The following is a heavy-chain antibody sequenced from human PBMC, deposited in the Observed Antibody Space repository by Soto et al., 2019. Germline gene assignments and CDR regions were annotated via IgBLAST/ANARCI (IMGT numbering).Heavy chain of an antibody. CDR3: AREKSSWYDY. CDR1: GYTFTSYD. J-gene: IGHJ4*02. V-gene: IGHV1-8*01. D-gene: IGHD6-13*01. Sequence: QVQLVQSGAEVKKPGASVKVSCKASGYTFTSYDINWVRQATGQGLEWMGWMNPNSGNTGHAQKFQGRVSMTRKTSTSNAYKELSSLRSEDTAVYYCAREKSSWYDYWGQGTLVTVSS. CDR2: MNPNSGNT.